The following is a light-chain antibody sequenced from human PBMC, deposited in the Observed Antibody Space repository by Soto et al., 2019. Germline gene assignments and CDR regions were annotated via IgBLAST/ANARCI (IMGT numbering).Light chain of an antibody. CDR2: DAS. Sequence: DIQMTQSPSTLSASVGDRVTITCRASQSISSWLAWYQQKPGKAPKLLIYDASSLESGVPSRFSGSGSGTEFHLTISSRQPDDFATYYCQQYNSYWTFGQGTKVEIK. CDR3: QQYNSYWT. V-gene: IGKV1-5*01. J-gene: IGKJ1*01. CDR1: QSISSW.